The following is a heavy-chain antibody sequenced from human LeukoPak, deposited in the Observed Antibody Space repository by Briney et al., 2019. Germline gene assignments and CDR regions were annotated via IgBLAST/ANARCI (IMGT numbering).Heavy chain of an antibody. CDR3: AKAPQYYFDY. CDR2: INHSGST. CDR1: GGSFSGYY. Sequence: SETLSLTCAVYGGSFSGYYWSWIRQPPGKGLEWIGEINHSGSTNYNPSLKSRVTISVDTSKNQFSLKLSSVTAADTAVYYCAKAPQYYFDYWGQGTLVTVSS. J-gene: IGHJ4*02. V-gene: IGHV4-34*01. D-gene: IGHD6-19*01.